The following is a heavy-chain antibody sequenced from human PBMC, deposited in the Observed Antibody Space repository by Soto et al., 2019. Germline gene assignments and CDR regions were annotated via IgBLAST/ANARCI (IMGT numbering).Heavy chain of an antibody. CDR2: ISAYNGNT. CDR3: ARDSAGIAAAGTFHYYYYYGMDV. J-gene: IGHJ6*02. D-gene: IGHD6-13*01. V-gene: IGHV1-18*01. CDR1: GYTFTSYG. Sequence: QVQLVQSGAEVKKPGASVKVSCKASGYTFTSYGISWVRQAPGQGLEWMGWISAYNGNTNYAQKLQGRVTMTTDTSTSTAYLELRSLRSDDTAVYYCARDSAGIAAAGTFHYYYYYGMDVWGQGTTVTDSS.